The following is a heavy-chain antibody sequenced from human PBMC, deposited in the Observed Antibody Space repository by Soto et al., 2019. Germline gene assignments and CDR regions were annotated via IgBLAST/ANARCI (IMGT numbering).Heavy chain of an antibody. D-gene: IGHD3-3*01. J-gene: IGHJ3*02. CDR2: IYPGDSDT. Sequence: GESLKISCKGSGYSFTSYWIGWVRQMPGKGLEWMGIIYPGDSDTRYSPSFQGQVTISADKSISTAYLQWSSLKASDTAMYYCARTAIFGVVMHDAFDIWGQGTMVTVSS. CDR3: ARTAIFGVVMHDAFDI. CDR1: GYSFTSYW. V-gene: IGHV5-51*01.